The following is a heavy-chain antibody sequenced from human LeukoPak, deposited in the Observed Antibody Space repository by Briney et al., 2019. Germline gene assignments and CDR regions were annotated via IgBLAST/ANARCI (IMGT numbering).Heavy chain of an antibody. D-gene: IGHD5-18*01. CDR2: INSGGGT. CDR1: GFTFSSYW. Sequence: GGSLRLSCAASGFTFSSYWMNWARQAPGKGLEWVSVINSGGGTYYTDSVKGRFTISRDNSKNTLYLQMNSLRAEDTAVYFCARGKSGYTFGPLDSWGQGTLVTVSS. J-gene: IGHJ4*02. CDR3: ARGKSGYTFGPLDS. V-gene: IGHV3-53*01.